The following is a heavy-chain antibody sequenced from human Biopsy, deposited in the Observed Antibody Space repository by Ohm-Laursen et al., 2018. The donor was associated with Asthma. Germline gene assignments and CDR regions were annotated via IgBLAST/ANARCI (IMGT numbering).Heavy chain of an antibody. CDR1: GFSFSNFA. D-gene: IGHD3-3*01. J-gene: IGHJ4*02. Sequence: SLRLSCSASGFSFSNFAIHWVRQAPGKGLEWVAVVSYDGGVAHYADSMKGRFTISRDNAKSTLYLQMNRLRTDDTAVYYCARRRGYSDLTDFDHWGQGTLVTVSS. CDR3: ARRRGYSDLTDFDH. V-gene: IGHV3-30*03. CDR2: VSYDGGVA.